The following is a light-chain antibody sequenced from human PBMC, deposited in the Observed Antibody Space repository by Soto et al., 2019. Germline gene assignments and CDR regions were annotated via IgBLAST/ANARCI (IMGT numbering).Light chain of an antibody. V-gene: IGKV3-15*01. CDR2: GAS. CDR1: QSVGNN. J-gene: IGKJ5*01. CDR3: QQYNSWPPIT. Sequence: EIVLTQSPGTLSLSPGERATLSCRASQSVGNNLAWHQQKPGQAPRLLIYGASTRATGFPARFSGGGSGTEFTLTISSLQSEDFVVYYCQQYNSWPPITVGQGTRLEIK.